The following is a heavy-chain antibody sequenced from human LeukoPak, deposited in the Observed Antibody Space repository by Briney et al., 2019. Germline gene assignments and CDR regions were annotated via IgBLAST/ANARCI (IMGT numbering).Heavy chain of an antibody. CDR1: NGSISSYY. V-gene: IGHV4-59*08. J-gene: IGHJ6*02. D-gene: IGHD5-18*01. Sequence: PSETLSLTCTVSNGSISSYYWSWIRQPPGKGLEWIGYIFYSGSTNYNPSLKSRVTISVDTSKNQFSLKLRSVTAADTAVYYCARAGYSYGYVHNYYYYYGMDVWGQGTTVTVSS. CDR3: ARAGYSYGYVHNYYYYYGMDV. CDR2: IFYSGST.